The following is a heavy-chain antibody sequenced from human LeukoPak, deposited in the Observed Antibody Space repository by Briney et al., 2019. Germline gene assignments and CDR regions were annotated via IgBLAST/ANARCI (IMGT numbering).Heavy chain of an antibody. D-gene: IGHD2-2*01. CDR3: ARRGITYSSSFFAY. Sequence: SETLSLTCTVSGASIGGSHFHWGWIRQPPGKGLEWIGSIFYSGSTYYNPSLKSRVTISVDTSKNQFSLKLTSVTAADTATYYCARRGITYSSSFFAYWGQGTLVTVSS. CDR1: GASIGGSHFH. CDR2: IFYSGST. J-gene: IGHJ4*02. V-gene: IGHV4-39*01.